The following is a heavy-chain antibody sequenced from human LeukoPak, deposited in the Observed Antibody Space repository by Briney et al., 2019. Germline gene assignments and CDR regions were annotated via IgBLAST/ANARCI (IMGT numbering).Heavy chain of an antibody. D-gene: IGHD3-9*01. V-gene: IGHV3-49*03. CDR3: TSEKRYFDWFQADY. Sequence: GGSLRLSCTASGFTFSDYAMSWFRQAPGKGLEWVGFIRNKAYGGTAEYAASVKGRFTISRDDFKTIAYLQMNSLKTEDTAVYYCTSEKRYFDWFQADYWGQGTLVTVSS. CDR2: IRNKAYGGTA. J-gene: IGHJ4*02. CDR1: GFTFSDYA.